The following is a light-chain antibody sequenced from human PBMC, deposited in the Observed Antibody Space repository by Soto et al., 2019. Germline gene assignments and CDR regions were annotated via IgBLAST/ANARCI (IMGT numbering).Light chain of an antibody. CDR3: QQYYRPWT. J-gene: IGKJ1*01. Sequence: DIVMTQSPDSLAVSLGERATINSKSSQSVFYSSNKKNYLAWYQQKPGQPPKLLIYWASTRESGVPDRFSGSGSGTDFTLTISSLQAEDVAVYYCQQYYRPWTFGQGTNVEIK. V-gene: IGKV4-1*01. CDR2: WAS. CDR1: QSVFYSSNKKNY.